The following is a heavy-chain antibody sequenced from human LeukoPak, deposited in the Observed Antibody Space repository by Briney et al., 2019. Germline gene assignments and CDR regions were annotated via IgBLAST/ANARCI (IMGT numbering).Heavy chain of an antibody. Sequence: PGRSLRLSCAASGFTFSSYAMHWVRQAPGKGLEWVAVISYDGSNKYYADSVKGRFTISRDNSKNTLYLQMNSLRAEDTAVYYCARAPRIAANYYYGMDVWGQGTTVTVSS. CDR1: GFTFSSYA. D-gene: IGHD6-6*01. V-gene: IGHV3-30-3*01. J-gene: IGHJ6*02. CDR3: ARAPRIAANYYYGMDV. CDR2: ISYDGSNK.